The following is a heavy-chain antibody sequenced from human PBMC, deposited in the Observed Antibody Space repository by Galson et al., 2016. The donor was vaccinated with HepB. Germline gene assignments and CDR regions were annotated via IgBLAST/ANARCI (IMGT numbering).Heavy chain of an antibody. CDR2: VRTRAFGETT. CDR1: GFTFGDYD. D-gene: IGHD3-22*01. J-gene: IGHJ4*02. CDR3: TRDWPPITMIEVAQPPFDH. Sequence: SLRLSCAASGFTFGDYDMSWFRQAPGKGLEWVGFVRTRAFGETTDYAASLKGRFTISREDSKRVAYLQMNSLKTEDTDVYYCTRDWPPITMIEVAQPPFDHWGQGTLVTVSS. V-gene: IGHV3-49*03.